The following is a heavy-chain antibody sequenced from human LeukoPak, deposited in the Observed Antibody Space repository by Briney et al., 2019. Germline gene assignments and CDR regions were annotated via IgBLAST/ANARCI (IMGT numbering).Heavy chain of an antibody. Sequence: GASVKVSCKASGYTFTGYYMHWVRQAPGQGLEWMGWINPNSGGTNYAQKFQGRVTMTRDTSISTAYMELSRLRSDDTAVYYCARAGYSSSWYSSDAFDIWGQGTMVTVSS. J-gene: IGHJ3*02. D-gene: IGHD6-13*01. CDR2: INPNSGGT. V-gene: IGHV1-2*02. CDR1: GYTFTGYY. CDR3: ARAGYSSSWYSSDAFDI.